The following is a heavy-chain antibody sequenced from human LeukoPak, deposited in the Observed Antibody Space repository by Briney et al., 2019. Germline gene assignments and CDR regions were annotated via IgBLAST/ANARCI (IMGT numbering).Heavy chain of an antibody. V-gene: IGHV4-34*01. CDR3: ARGRTGYQLLPTKKDYSYYYVDV. CDR1: GGSFSGHY. Sequence: PSETLSLTCAVYGGSFSGHYWSWIRQPPGKGLEWIGEINHSGSTDYNPSLKSRVTISLDTSKNQFSLKLTSVTAADTAVYYCARGRTGYQLLPTKKDYSYYYVDVWDKGTTVTVSS. D-gene: IGHD2-2*01. J-gene: IGHJ6*03. CDR2: INHSGST.